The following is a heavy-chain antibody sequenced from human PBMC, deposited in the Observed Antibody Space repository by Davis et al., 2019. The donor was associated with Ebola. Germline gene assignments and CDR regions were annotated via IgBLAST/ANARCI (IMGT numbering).Heavy chain of an antibody. J-gene: IGHJ4*02. CDR1: VYTFTSYV. D-gene: IGHD3-22*01. Sequence: SVKVSCKASVYTFTSYVISWVRQAPGQGLEWLGCIRPSHGNTNYAQKLQGRVTMTTDPSTSTAYMELGSLRSDDTAVYYCAVSPYYYDSSSYYDFDNWGQGTLVTVSS. CDR2: IRPSHGNT. V-gene: IGHV1-18*01. CDR3: AVSPYYYDSSSYYDFDN.